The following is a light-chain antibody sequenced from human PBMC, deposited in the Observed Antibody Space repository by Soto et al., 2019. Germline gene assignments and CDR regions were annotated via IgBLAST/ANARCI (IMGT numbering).Light chain of an antibody. CDR2: DAS. J-gene: IGKJ4*01. CDR1: QEISNY. CDR3: HQYDNLPLT. Sequence: DIQMTQSPSSLSASVGDRVTITCQASQEISNYLNWYQQKPGKAPKLLIYDASNLETGVPSRFSGSGSGTDFTFTISNLQPEDFATYYCHQYDNLPLTFGGGTKVEIK. V-gene: IGKV1-33*01.